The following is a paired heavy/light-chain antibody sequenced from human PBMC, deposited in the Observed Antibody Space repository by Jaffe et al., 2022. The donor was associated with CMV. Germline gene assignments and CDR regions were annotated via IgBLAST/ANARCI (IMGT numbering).Heavy chain of an antibody. J-gene: IGHJ4*02. CDR3: ARSIIVSSATVMNY. Sequence: QVQLVQSGAEVKKPGASVKVSCKASGYTFTGYYIHWVRQAPGQGLEWMGWINPNSGGTKYAQKFQGRVTMTRDTSISTAYMELSRVRSDDTAVYYCARSIIVSSATVMNYWGQGTLVTVSS. D-gene: IGHD3-22*01. CDR1: GYTFTGYY. CDR2: INPNSGGT. V-gene: IGHV1-2*02.
Light chain of an antibody. CDR3: QQYYSSPHT. V-gene: IGKV1-NL1*01. CDR1: QGISNS. J-gene: IGKJ2*01. Sequence: DIQMTQSPSSLSESVGDRVTITCRASQGISNSLAWLQQKPGKAPKLLLYAASRLESGVPSRFSGSGSGTDYTLTISSLQPEDFATYYCQQYYSSPHTFGQGTKLEI. CDR2: AAS.